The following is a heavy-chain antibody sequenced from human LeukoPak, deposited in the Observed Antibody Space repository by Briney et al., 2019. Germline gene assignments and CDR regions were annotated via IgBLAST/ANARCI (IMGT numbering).Heavy chain of an antibody. CDR1: GFTSSSYD. CDR3: ARVYAHENAFDI. V-gene: IGHV3-13*01. Sequence: PGGSLRLSCAASGFTSSSYDMHWVRQATGKGLEWVSAIGTAGDTYYPGSVKGRFTISRENAKNSLYLQMNSLRAGDTAVYYCARVYAHENAFDIWGQGTMVTVSS. CDR2: IGTAGDT. D-gene: IGHD2-8*01. J-gene: IGHJ3*02.